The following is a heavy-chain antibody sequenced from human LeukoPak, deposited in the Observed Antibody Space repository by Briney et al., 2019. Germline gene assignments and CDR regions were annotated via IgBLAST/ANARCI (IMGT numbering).Heavy chain of an antibody. D-gene: IGHD6-19*01. CDR1: GYSFTSYW. CDR2: IYPGDSDT. J-gene: IGHJ4*02. Sequence: GESLKISCKGSGYSFTSYWIGWVRQMPGKGLEWMGIIYPGDSDTRYSPSFQGQVTISADKSISTAYLQWSSLKASDTAMYYCARHWIAVVENRPQEYYFDYWGQGTLVTVSS. V-gene: IGHV5-51*01. CDR3: ARHWIAVVENRPQEYYFDY.